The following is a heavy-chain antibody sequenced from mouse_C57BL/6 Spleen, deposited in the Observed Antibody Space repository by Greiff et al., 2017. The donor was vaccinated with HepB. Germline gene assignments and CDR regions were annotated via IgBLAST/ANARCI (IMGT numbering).Heavy chain of an antibody. J-gene: IGHJ3*01. CDR2: IYPRSGNT. CDR1: GYTFTSYG. V-gene: IGHV1-81*01. Sequence: LQESGAELARPGASVKLSCKASGYTFTSYGISWVKQRTGQGLEWIGEIYPRSGNTYYNEKFKGKATLTADKSSSTAYMELRSLTSEDSAVYFCALYGSRAYWGQGTLVTVSA. CDR3: ALYGSRAY. D-gene: IGHD1-1*01.